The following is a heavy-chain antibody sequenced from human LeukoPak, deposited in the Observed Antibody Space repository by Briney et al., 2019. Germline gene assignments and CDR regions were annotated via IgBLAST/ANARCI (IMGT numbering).Heavy chain of an antibody. V-gene: IGHV3-15*01. D-gene: IGHD2-8*01. CDR1: GFTFSNAW. CDR2: IKSNTDGRTT. CDR3: TTMLSYYMDV. Sequence: AGGSLRLSCAASGFTFSNAWMSWVRQAAGKGLEWVGRIKSNTDGRTTDYAAPVKGRFPISRDDSKNTLYLQMNSLKTEDTAVYYCTTMLSYYMDVWGKGTTVTVSS. J-gene: IGHJ6*03.